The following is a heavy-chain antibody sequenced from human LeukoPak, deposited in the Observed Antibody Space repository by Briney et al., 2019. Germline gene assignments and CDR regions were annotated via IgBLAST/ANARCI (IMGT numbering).Heavy chain of an antibody. CDR3: ARHGDYGNYYYYGLDV. CDR1: GGSISSYY. J-gene: IGHJ6*02. D-gene: IGHD4-17*01. V-gene: IGHV4-59*08. CDR2: IYYSGST. Sequence: SETLSLTCTVSGGSISSYYWSWIRQPPGKRLEWIGHIYYSGSTNYNPSLKSRVTISVDTSKNQFSLKLSSVTAADTAVYYCARHGDYGNYYYYGLDVWGQGTTVTVSS.